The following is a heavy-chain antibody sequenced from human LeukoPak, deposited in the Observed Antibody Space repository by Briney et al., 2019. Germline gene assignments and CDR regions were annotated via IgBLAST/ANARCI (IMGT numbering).Heavy chain of an antibody. D-gene: IGHD4-23*01. J-gene: IGHJ4*02. Sequence: ASVKVSCKASGYTFTGYYMHWVRQAPGQGLEWMGWINTNTGNSTYAQGFTGRYVFSLDTSVSTAYLQISSLKAEDTAVYYCARDQQDQLPAFDYWGQGTLVTVSS. CDR2: INTNTGNS. CDR1: GYTFTGYY. V-gene: IGHV7-4-1*02. CDR3: ARDQQDQLPAFDY.